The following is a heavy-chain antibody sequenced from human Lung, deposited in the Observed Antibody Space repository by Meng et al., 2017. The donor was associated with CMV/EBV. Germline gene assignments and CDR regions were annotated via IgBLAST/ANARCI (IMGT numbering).Heavy chain of an antibody. CDR1: GFSLSNARMG. J-gene: IGHJ5*02. V-gene: IGHV2-26*01. CDR2: IFSNDDK. CDR3: ARIWGAAPYNWFDP. D-gene: IGHD3-16*01. Sequence: SGPTLVQPTETLTLTCTVSGFSLSNARMGVSWIRQPPGKALEWLAHIFSNDDKSYSTSLKSRLTISKDTSKSQVVLTMTNMDPVDTATYYCARIWGAAPYNWFDPWXQGPXVTVSS.